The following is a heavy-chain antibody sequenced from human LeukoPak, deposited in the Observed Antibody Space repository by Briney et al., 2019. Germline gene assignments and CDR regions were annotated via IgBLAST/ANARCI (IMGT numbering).Heavy chain of an antibody. CDR2: ISYNGRT. CDR3: ARQNYYDRDGFYYDDFNY. Sequence: PSETLSLTCIVSGASISRSNYYWGWIRQPPGKGPEWIGSISYNGRTFYNPSLKSRVTISVDTLKNQFSLKLSSVTAADTAVFYCARQNYYDRDGFYYDDFNYWGQGTLVTVSS. V-gene: IGHV4-39*01. CDR1: GASISRSNYY. D-gene: IGHD3-22*01. J-gene: IGHJ4*02.